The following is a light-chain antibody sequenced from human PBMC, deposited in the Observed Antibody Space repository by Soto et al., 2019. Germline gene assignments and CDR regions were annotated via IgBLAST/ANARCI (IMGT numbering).Light chain of an antibody. J-gene: IGKJ5*01. CDR3: QQSYITPVT. V-gene: IGKV1-39*01. CDR1: QDVSNY. CDR2: DAS. Sequence: DIQMTQSPSSLSASFGDRVTITCKASQDVSNYLNWYQQELGKAPKLLIYDASNLETGVPSRFSGSGYGTGFNLTISSLQPEDFATYHCQQSYITPVTFGQGTRLEIK.